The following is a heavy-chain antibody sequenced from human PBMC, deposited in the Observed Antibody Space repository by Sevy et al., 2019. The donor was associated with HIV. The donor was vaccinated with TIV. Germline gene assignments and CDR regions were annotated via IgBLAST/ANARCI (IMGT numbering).Heavy chain of an antibody. CDR2: ISSSSSYI. J-gene: IGHJ4*02. V-gene: IGHV3-21*01. Sequence: GGSLRLSCAASGFTFSSYSMNWVRQAPGKGLEWVSSISSSSSYIYYADSVKGRFTISRDNAKNSLYLQMNSLRAEDMAVYYCARDHKSIVGALDYWGQGTLVTVSS. D-gene: IGHD1-26*01. CDR1: GFTFSSYS. CDR3: ARDHKSIVGALDY.